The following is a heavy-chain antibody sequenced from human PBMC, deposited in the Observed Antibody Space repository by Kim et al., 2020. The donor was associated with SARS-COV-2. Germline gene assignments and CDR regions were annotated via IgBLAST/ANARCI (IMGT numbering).Heavy chain of an antibody. J-gene: IGHJ4*02. Sequence: ARKFQGRVTITADESTSTAYMELSSLRSEDTAVYYCARDRGNYYDSSGYPLDYWGQGTLVTVSS. CDR3: ARDRGNYYDSSGYPLDY. V-gene: IGHV1-69*01. D-gene: IGHD3-22*01.